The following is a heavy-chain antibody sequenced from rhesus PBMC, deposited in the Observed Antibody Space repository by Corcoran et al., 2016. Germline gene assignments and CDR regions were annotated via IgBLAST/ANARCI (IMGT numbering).Heavy chain of an antibody. Sequence: QVQLQESGPGLVKPSETLSLTCAVSGYSISSGYYWNWIRQPPGKGLEWIGYISYRGSTTYNPSLTSRVTISRVTSKNPFSLKLSSLTAADTAVYYCATAYPPFYRFDSWGQGVLVTVSS. V-gene: IGHV4-122*02. J-gene: IGHJ4*01. CDR3: ATAYPPFYRFDS. CDR2: ISYRGST. CDR1: GYSISSGYY.